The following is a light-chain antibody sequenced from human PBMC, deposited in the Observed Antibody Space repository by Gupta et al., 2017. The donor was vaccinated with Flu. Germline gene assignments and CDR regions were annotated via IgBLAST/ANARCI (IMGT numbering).Light chain of an antibody. Sequence: QSVLTQPPSASGTPGQRVTISCSGSSSNIGSNTVNWYQQLPGTAPKLLVYKKNQRPSGVPDRFSGSKSGTSASLSISGLQSEDEANYHCAACDDSLNGWVFGGGTKLTV. V-gene: IGLV1-44*01. CDR3: AACDDSLNGWV. CDR1: SSNIGSNT. J-gene: IGLJ3*02. CDR2: KKN.